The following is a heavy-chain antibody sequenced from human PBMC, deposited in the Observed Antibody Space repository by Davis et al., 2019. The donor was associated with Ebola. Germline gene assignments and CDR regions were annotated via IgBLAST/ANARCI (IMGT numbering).Heavy chain of an antibody. J-gene: IGHJ4*02. D-gene: IGHD6-19*01. CDR1: GFTFSSYA. V-gene: IGHV3-30-3*01. CDR2: IAYDGSNK. Sequence: GGSLRLSCAASGFTFSSYAMHWFRQAPGKGLEWVAVIAYDGSNKYYADSVKGRFTISRDNSKNTLYLQMNSLRAEDTAVYYCARDHIAVAGIFDYWGQGTLVTVSS. CDR3: ARDHIAVAGIFDY.